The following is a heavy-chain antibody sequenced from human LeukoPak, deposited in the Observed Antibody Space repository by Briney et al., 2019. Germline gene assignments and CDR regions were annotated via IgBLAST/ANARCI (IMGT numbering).Heavy chain of an antibody. CDR2: ISGSGDAT. CDR3: AKGRRYCSGGSCYLFDY. CDR1: GFTFSYYG. D-gene: IGHD2-15*01. J-gene: IGHJ4*02. V-gene: IGHV3-23*01. Sequence: PGGSLRLSCAASGFTFSYYGMSWVRQAPGKGLEWVSSISGSGDATYYADSVKGRFTISRDNSKNTLYLQMNSLRAEDTAVYYCAKGRRYCSGGSCYLFDYWGQGTLVTVSS.